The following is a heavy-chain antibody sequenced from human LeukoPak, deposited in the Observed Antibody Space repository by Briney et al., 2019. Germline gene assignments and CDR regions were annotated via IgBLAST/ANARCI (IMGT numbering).Heavy chain of an antibody. CDR2: IYYSGST. J-gene: IGHJ4*02. D-gene: IGHD4-11*01. CDR1: GGSISSGGYS. CDR3: AHDHDDYSNPQLDY. Sequence: SETLSLTCAVSGGSISSGGYSWSWIRQPPGKGLEWIGYIYYSGSTYYNPSLKSRVTISVDTSKNQFSLKLSSVTAADTAVYYCAHDHDDYSNPQLDYWGQGTLVTVSS. V-gene: IGHV4-30-4*07.